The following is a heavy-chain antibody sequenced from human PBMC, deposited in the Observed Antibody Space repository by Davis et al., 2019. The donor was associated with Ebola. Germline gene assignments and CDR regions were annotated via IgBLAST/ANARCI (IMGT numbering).Heavy chain of an antibody. J-gene: IGHJ6*02. V-gene: IGHV4-38-2*02. D-gene: IGHD3-10*01. CDR1: GYSIGSGYY. Sequence: MPSETLSLTCSVSGYSIGSGYYWGWIRQPPGKGLEWFGSIYLTGKTYYNPSLKSRITISVDTSKNQFSLKLSSVTAADTAVYYCARGAVEWVGEFLYYYYGMDVWGQGTTVTVSS. CDR3: ARGAVEWVGEFLYYYYGMDV. CDR2: IYLTGKT.